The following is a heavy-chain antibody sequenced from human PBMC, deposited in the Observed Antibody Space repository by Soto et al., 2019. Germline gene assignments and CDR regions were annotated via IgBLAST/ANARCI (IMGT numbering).Heavy chain of an antibody. D-gene: IGHD2-2*01. CDR2: IYYSGST. J-gene: IGHJ5*02. Sequence: SETLSLTCTVSGGSISSGDYYWSWIRQPPGKGLDWIGYIYYSGSTYYNPSLKSRVTISVDTSKNQFSLKLSSVTAADTAVYYCARDGNRYCISTSCYGDWFDPWGQGTLVNVSS. CDR1: GGSISSGDYY. CDR3: ARDGNRYCISTSCYGDWFDP. V-gene: IGHV4-30-4*01.